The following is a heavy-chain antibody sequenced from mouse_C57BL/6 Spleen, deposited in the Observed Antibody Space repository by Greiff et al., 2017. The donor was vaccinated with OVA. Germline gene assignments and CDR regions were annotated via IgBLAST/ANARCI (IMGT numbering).Heavy chain of an antibody. CDR2: IDPETGGT. CDR1: GSTFTDYE. D-gene: IGHD1-1*01. V-gene: IGHV1-15*01. CDR3: TRSVYYGSSHFDY. J-gene: IGHJ2*01. Sequence: VQLRRSGAELVWPGASVTLSCKASGSTFTDYELHWVKQTPVHGLEWIGAIDPETGGTAYNQKFKGKAILTADKSSSTAYMELRSLTSEDSAVYYCTRSVYYGSSHFDYWGQGTTLTVSS.